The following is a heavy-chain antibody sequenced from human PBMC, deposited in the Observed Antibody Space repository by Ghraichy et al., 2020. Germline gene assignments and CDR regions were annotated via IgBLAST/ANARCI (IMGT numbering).Heavy chain of an antibody. D-gene: IGHD2-8*02. J-gene: IGHJ6*02. CDR2: ISHVGNSQ. CDR1: GFTFNTYS. CDR3: ARDIKSSYWSYYFFAMDV. Sequence: GGSLRLSCAAAGFTFNTYSMHWVRQAPGKGLEWVAVISHVGNSQYYADSVKGRFTISRDNSKNTVFLQMNSLRAGDTAVYYCARDIKSSYWSYYFFAMDVWGHGTTVTVSS. V-gene: IGHV3-30-3*01.